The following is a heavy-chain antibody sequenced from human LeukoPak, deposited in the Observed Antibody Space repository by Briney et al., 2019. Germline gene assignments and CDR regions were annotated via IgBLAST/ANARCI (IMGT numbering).Heavy chain of an antibody. CDR3: AREGRSGTGVPAAKFYYYYYMDV. J-gene: IGHJ6*03. D-gene: IGHD2-2*01. CDR2: IYYSGST. Sequence: SETLSLTCTVSGSSISSHFWSWIRQPPGKGLEWIGYIYYSGSTNYNPSLKSRVTISVDTSKNQFSLKLSSVTAADTAVYYCAREGRSGTGVPAAKFYYYYYMDVWGKGTTVTVSS. V-gene: IGHV4-59*11. CDR1: GSSISSHF.